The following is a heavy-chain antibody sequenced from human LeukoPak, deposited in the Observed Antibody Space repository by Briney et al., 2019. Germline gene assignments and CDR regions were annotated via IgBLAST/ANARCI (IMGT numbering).Heavy chain of an antibody. CDR2: IHYTGST. Sequence: AETLSLTCTVSGGSITSSYWSWIRQSPGKGLEWIGYIHYTGSTNYNPSLKSRVTMLIDTSKNQFSLKLSSVTAADTAVYYCARGGIFDYWGQGTLVDVSS. CDR1: GGSITSSY. CDR3: ARGGIFDY. V-gene: IGHV4-59*01. J-gene: IGHJ4*02. D-gene: IGHD3-10*01.